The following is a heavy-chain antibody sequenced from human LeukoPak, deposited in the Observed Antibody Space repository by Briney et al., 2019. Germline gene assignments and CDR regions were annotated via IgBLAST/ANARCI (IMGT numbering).Heavy chain of an antibody. CDR3: ARDSKARGTNWFDP. CDR2: ISYDGSNK. J-gene: IGHJ5*02. CDR1: GFTFSSYS. D-gene: IGHD1-1*01. Sequence: GGSLRLSCAASGFTFSSYSMNWVRQAPGKGLEWVAVISYDGSNKYYADSVKGRFTISRDNSKNTLYLQMNSLRAEDTAVYYCARDSKARGTNWFDPWGQGTLVTVSS. V-gene: IGHV3-30*05.